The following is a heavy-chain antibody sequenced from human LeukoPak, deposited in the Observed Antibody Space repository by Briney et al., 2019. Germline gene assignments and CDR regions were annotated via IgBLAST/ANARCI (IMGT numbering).Heavy chain of an antibody. V-gene: IGHV3-53*04. D-gene: IGHD3-3*01. CDR3: ARLSYRLMEGAFDI. Sequence: PGGSLRLSCAASGFTVSSNYMSWVRQAPGKGLEWVSVIYSGGSTYYADSVKGRFTISRHNSKNTLYLQMNSLRAEDTAVYCCARLSYRLMEGAFDIWGQGTMVTVSS. CDR2: IYSGGST. CDR1: GFTVSSNY. J-gene: IGHJ3*02.